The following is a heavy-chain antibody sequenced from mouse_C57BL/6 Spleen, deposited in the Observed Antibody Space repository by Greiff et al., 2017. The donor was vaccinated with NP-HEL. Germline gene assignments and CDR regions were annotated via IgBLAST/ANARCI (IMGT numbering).Heavy chain of an antibody. V-gene: IGHV5-4*01. CDR1: GFTFSSYA. Sequence: EVKVVESGGGLVKPGGSLKLSCAASGFTFSSYAMSWVRQTPEKRLEWVATISDGGSYTYYPDNVKGRFTISRDNAKNNLYLQMSHLKSEDTAMYYCARDPQFAYWGQGTLVTVSA. CDR3: ARDPQFAY. J-gene: IGHJ3*01. CDR2: ISDGGSYT.